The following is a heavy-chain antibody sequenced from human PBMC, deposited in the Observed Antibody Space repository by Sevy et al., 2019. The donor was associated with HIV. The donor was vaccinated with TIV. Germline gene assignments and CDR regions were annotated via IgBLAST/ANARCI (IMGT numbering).Heavy chain of an antibody. J-gene: IGHJ4*02. D-gene: IGHD5-12*01. CDR2: IHYTGGT. V-gene: IGHV4-30-4*02. CDR1: GGSISNSDSY. CDR3: ASKRGYNHGPFDY. Sequence: SETLSLTCTVSGGSISNSDSYWSWIRQPPGKGLEWIGYIHYTGGTYYNPFRKSRLVMSVDTSEKQFSLKLSSMTEADTAVYYCASKRGYNHGPFDYWGQGTLVTVSS.